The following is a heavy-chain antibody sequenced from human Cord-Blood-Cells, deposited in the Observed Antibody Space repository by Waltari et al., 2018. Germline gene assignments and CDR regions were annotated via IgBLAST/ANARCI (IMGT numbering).Heavy chain of an antibody. CDR1: GGSFSGYY. J-gene: IGHJ4*02. V-gene: IGHV4-34*01. CDR2: INDSGST. Sequence: QVQLQQWGAGLLKPSETLSLTCAVYGGSFSGYYWSWIRQPPGKGLEWIGEINDSGSTNYNPSLKSRVTISVDTSKNQFSLKLSSVTAADTAVYYCARARDLNWGFSFDYWGQGTLVTVSS. CDR3: ARARDLNWGFSFDY. D-gene: IGHD7-27*01.